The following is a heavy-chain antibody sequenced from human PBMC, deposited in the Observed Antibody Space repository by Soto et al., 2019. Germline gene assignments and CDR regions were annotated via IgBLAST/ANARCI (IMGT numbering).Heavy chain of an antibody. D-gene: IGHD2-2*01. Sequence: SVKVSCKASGFTLTSSAVQWVRQARGQRLEWIGWIVVGSGNTNYAQKFQERVTITRDMSTSTAYMELSSLRSEDTAVYYCAAANQGGQYCISTSCYPFYYYGMDVWG. CDR2: IVVGSGNT. CDR3: AAANQGGQYCISTSCYPFYYYGMDV. J-gene: IGHJ6*02. V-gene: IGHV1-58*01. CDR1: GFTLTSSA.